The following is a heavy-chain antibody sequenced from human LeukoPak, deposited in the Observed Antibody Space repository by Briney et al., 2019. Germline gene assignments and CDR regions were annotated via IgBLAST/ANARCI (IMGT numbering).Heavy chain of an antibody. J-gene: IGHJ3*02. CDR3: ARETYYDFWSGYWDPGEGAFDI. V-gene: IGHV4-4*07. D-gene: IGHD3-3*01. Sequence: SKTLSPTCTVSGGSISSYYWSWIRQPAGKGLEWIGRIYTSGSTNYNPSLKSRVTMSVDTSKNQFSLKLSSVTAADTAVYYCARETYYDFWSGYWDPGEGAFDIWGQGTMVTVSS. CDR1: GGSISSYY. CDR2: IYTSGST.